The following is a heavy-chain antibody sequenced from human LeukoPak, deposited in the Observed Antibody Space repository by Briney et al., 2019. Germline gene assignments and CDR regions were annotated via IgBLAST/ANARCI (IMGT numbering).Heavy chain of an antibody. D-gene: IGHD2-2*01. Sequence: MXXVRQAPGQRFEWMGWIDAGNGDTRYSQKFQGRVTITRDTSASTAYIELRSLRSEDTAMYYCARGSTSDWPLDHWGQETLVTISS. V-gene: IGHV1-3*01. J-gene: IGHJ4*02. CDR3: ARGSTSDWPLDH. CDR2: IDAGNGDT.